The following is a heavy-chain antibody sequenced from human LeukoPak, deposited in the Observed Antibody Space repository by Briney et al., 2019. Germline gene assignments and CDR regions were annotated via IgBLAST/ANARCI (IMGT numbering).Heavy chain of an antibody. CDR2: IYYSGST. CDR3: ARVGILRLPSNWFDP. Sequence: SETLSLTCTVSGASISSYYWSWIRQPPGKGLEWIGYIYYSGSTRYNPSLKSRVTISVDTSKNQFSLKLSSVTAADTAVCYCARVGILRLPSNWFDPWGQGTLVTVSS. CDR1: GASISSYY. D-gene: IGHD3-3*01. V-gene: IGHV4-59*01. J-gene: IGHJ5*02.